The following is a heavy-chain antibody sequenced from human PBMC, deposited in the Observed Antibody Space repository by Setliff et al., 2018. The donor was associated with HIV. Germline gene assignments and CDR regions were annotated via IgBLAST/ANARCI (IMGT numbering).Heavy chain of an antibody. Sequence: SETLSLTCTVSGGSMRSTTYYWGWVRQPPGKGLEWIGNVHFSGTTYYNPSLKSRVTISVDPSQNQFSLRLLSVTAADAAMYYCARPSLGIGGGSKFDSWGQGTLVTVSS. D-gene: IGHD3-3*01. J-gene: IGHJ4*02. CDR1: GGSMRSTTYY. CDR2: VHFSGTT. CDR3: ARPSLGIGGGSKFDS. V-gene: IGHV4-39*01.